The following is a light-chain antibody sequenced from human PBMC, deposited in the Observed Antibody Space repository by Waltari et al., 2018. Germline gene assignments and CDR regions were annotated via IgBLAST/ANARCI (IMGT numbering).Light chain of an antibody. CDR2: GAS. V-gene: IGKV3-15*01. Sequence: EIVMTQSPVTLSVSPGERATLSRRASQSVSSNLAWYQQKPGQAPRLLIYGASTRATGIPARFSGSGSGTEFTLTISSLQSEDFAVYYCQQYNNWPPLFTFGPGTKVDIK. J-gene: IGKJ3*01. CDR3: QQYNNWPPLFT. CDR1: QSVSSN.